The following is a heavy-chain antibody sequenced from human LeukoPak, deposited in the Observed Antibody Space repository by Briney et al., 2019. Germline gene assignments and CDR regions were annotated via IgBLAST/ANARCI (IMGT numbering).Heavy chain of an antibody. CDR3: AIASVPAAIEGPFDPFDI. CDR1: TSY. CDR2: IGSYEGDT. J-gene: IGHJ3*02. D-gene: IGHD2-2*02. V-gene: IGHV1-18*01. Sequence: GASVKVSCTATSYISWVRQAPGQGLEWMGWIGSYEGDTYYAQKFQGRVTITTDESTTTAYMDLTRLTSADTAVYYCAIASVPAAIEGPFDPFDIWGQGTMVTISS.